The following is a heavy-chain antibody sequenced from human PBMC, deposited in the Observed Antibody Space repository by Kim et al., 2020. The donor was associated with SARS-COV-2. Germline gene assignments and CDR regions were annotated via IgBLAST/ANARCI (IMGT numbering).Heavy chain of an antibody. Sequence: ASVKVSCKASGYTFTSYGISWVRQAPGQGLEWMGWISAYNGNTNYAQKLQGRVTMTTDTSTSTAYMELRSLRSDDTAVYYRARDSPYYDSSGYYSLYWLDYWGQGTLVTVSS. V-gene: IGHV1-18*04. D-gene: IGHD3-22*01. CDR3: ARDSPYYDSSGYYSLYWLDY. CDR1: GYTFTSYG. CDR2: ISAYNGNT. J-gene: IGHJ4*02.